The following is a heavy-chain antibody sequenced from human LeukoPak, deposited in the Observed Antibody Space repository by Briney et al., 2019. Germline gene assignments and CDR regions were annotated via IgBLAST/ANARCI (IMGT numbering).Heavy chain of an antibody. Sequence: ASVKVSCKASGYTFTSYYIHWVRQAPGQGLEWMGWINPNSGGTNYAQKFQGRVTMTRDTSISTAYMELSSLTSDGTAVYFCAAGSGSYCLDYWGQGTLVTVSS. CDR2: INPNSGGT. CDR3: AAGSGSYCLDY. J-gene: IGHJ4*02. D-gene: IGHD3-10*01. V-gene: IGHV1-2*02. CDR1: GYTFTSYY.